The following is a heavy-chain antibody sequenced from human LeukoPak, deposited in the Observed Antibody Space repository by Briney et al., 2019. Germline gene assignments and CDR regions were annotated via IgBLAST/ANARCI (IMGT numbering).Heavy chain of an antibody. J-gene: IGHJ4*02. V-gene: IGHV1-8*02. D-gene: IGHD4-11*01. CDR1: GGTFSSYA. CDR3: AKGAWSYSNYPGY. CDR2: MNPNSGNT. Sequence: ASVKVSCKASGGTFSSYAISWVRQAPGQGLEWMGWMNPNSGNTGYAQKFQGRFTLTRETFISTAYMELSSLRSDDTAVYYCAKGAWSYSNYPGYWGQGTLVTVSS.